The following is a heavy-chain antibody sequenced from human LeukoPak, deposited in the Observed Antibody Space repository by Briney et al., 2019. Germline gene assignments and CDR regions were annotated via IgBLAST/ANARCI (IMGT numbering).Heavy chain of an antibody. Sequence: PGGSLSFSCAGSGLTLSTYARSWVRQTQGKGLKWVAATSSSDASTSHADSVRGGFTISRDTSKNTLYLKMNSLRAEDTTVYYCAKVGNRGMATIGGFDYWGQGTLVTVSS. J-gene: IGHJ4*02. CDR3: AKVGNRGMATIGGFDY. CDR2: TSSSDAST. V-gene: IGHV3-23*01. CDR1: GLTLSTYA. D-gene: IGHD5-24*01.